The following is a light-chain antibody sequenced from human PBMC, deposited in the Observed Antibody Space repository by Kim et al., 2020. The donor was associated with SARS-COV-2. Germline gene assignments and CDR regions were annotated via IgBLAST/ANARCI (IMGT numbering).Light chain of an antibody. V-gene: IGLV2-8*01. CDR2: EVN. J-gene: IGLJ3*02. CDR1: YSDIGRYDY. Sequence: GQSVTLSCTGTYSDIGRYDYVSWYQNHPGRAPKLIIYEVNRRPSGVPDRFSGSKSGNTASLTVSGLRAEDEADYYCSSYTDSNTLMFGGGTQLTVL. CDR3: SSYTDSNTLM.